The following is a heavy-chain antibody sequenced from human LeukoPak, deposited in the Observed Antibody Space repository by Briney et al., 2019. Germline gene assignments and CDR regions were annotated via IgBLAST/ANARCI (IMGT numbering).Heavy chain of an antibody. CDR1: GYTFTGYY. D-gene: IGHD3-22*01. V-gene: IGHV1-69*05. CDR2: IIPIFGTA. Sequence: SVKVSCKASGYTFTGYYMHWVRHAPGHGLEWMGGIIPIFGTANYAQKFQGRVTITTDESTSTAYMELSSLRSEDTAVYYCAGDTSSGQLDYWGQGTLVTVSS. CDR3: AGDTSSGQLDY. J-gene: IGHJ4*02.